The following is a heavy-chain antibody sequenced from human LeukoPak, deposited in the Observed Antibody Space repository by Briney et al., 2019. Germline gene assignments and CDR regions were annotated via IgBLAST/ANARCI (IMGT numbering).Heavy chain of an antibody. D-gene: IGHD6-13*01. CDR1: GGSISSSS. Sequence: PSETLSLTCTVSGGSISSSSYYWGWIRQPPGKGLEWVSSISSSSSYIYYADSVKGRFTISRDNAKNSLYLQMNSLRAEDTAVYYCAREGQQLVQPLLAFDYWGQGTLVTVSS. CDR2: ISSSSSYI. V-gene: IGHV3-21*01. CDR3: AREGQQLVQPLLAFDY. J-gene: IGHJ4*02.